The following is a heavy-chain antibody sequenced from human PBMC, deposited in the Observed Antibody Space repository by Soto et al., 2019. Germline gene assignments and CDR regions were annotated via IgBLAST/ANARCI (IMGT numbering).Heavy chain of an antibody. J-gene: IGHJ6*02. D-gene: IGHD3-10*01. CDR1: GGSISSGGYY. CDR3: ARDKPNYGSGISYYYYYGMDV. V-gene: IGHV4-31*03. Sequence: QVQLQESGPGLVKPSQTLSLTCTVSGGSISSGGYYWSWIRQHPGKGLEWIGYIYYSGSTYYNPYLKSRVTISVDPSKNQFSLKLSSVTAADTAVYYCARDKPNYGSGISYYYYYGMDVWGQGTTVTVSS. CDR2: IYYSGST.